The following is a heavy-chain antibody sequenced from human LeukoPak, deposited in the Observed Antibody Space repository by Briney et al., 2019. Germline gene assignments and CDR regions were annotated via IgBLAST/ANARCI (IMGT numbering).Heavy chain of an antibody. J-gene: IGHJ4*02. CDR3: AIPLSGYDYHTDY. V-gene: IGHV1-69*13. CDR2: IIPIFGTA. CDR1: GGTFSSYA. Sequence: SVKVSCKASGGTFSSYAISWERQAPGQGLEWMGGIIPIFGTANYAQKFQGRVTITADESTSTAYMELSSLRSEDTAVYYCAIPLSGYDYHTDYWGQGTLVTVSS. D-gene: IGHD5-12*01.